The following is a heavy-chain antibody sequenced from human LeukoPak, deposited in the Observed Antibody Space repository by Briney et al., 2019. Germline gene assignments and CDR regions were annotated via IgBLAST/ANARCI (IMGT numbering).Heavy chain of an antibody. D-gene: IGHD5-24*01. V-gene: IGHV3-23*01. CDR3: AKDDRWLQFCC. Sequence: PGGSLRLSCAASGFTFSSHGMSWVRQAPGKGLEWVSTISGSGDYTYYADSVKGRFTISRDNSKNTLYLQMNSLRAEDTAVYYCAKDDRWLQFCCWGQGTLVTVSA. CDR1: GFTFSSHG. CDR2: ISGSGDYT. J-gene: IGHJ4*02.